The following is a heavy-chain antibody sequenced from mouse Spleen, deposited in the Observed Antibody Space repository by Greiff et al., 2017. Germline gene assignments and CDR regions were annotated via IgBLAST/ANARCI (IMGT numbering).Heavy chain of an antibody. D-gene: IGHD1-2*01. V-gene: IGHV1S81*02. J-gene: IGHJ4*01. CDR3: TRSGTLLRLHYAMDY. CDR2: INPSNGGT. Sequence: QVQLQQPGAELVKPGASVKLSCKASGYTFTSYYMYWVKQRPGQGLEWIGGINPSNGGTNFNEKFKSKATLTVDKSSSTAYMQLSSLTSEDSAVYYCTRSGTLLRLHYAMDYWGQGTSVTVSS. CDR1: GYTFTSYY.